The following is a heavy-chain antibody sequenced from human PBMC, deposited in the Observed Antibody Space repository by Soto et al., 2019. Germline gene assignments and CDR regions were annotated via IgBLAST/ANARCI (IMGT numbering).Heavy chain of an antibody. J-gene: IGHJ6*02. V-gene: IGHV5-51*01. CDR3: ARQGGMDV. Sequence: GESLKISCKSSGYTFTTYWIGWVRQMPGKGLEWMGIIYPADSDTRYSPSFQGQVTISVDKSTSTAYLQWSSLKAPDTAMYYCARQGGMDVWGQGTTVTVSS. CDR1: GYTFTTYW. CDR2: IYPADSDT.